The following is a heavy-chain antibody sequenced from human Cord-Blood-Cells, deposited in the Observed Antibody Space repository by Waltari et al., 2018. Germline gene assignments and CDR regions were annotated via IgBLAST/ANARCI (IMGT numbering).Heavy chain of an antibody. CDR2: IHPSGST. J-gene: IGHJ3*02. V-gene: IGHV4-34*01. Sequence: QVQLQQWGAGLLTPSETLSLTCAVSGGSFSGYYWGWVRQPPGKGLVWSGEIHPSGSTNYNPSLKSRVTISVDTSKNQFSLKLSSVTAADTAVYYCARGRGGSSSSSAFDIWGQGTMVTVSS. CDR3: ARGRGGSSSSSAFDI. D-gene: IGHD6-6*01. CDR1: GGSFSGYY.